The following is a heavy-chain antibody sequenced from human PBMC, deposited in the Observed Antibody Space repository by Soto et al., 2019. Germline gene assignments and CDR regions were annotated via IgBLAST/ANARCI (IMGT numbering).Heavy chain of an antibody. D-gene: IGHD2-15*01. Sequence: GGSLRLSCAASGFTFSSYAMSWVRQAPGKGLEWVSAISGSGGSTYYADSVKGRFTISRDNSKNTLYLQMNSLRAEDTAVYYCAKVSDCSGGSCYFSYYYYYYYMDVWGKGTTVTVSS. CDR1: GFTFSSYA. V-gene: IGHV3-23*01. CDR2: ISGSGGST. CDR3: AKVSDCSGGSCYFSYYYYYYYMDV. J-gene: IGHJ6*03.